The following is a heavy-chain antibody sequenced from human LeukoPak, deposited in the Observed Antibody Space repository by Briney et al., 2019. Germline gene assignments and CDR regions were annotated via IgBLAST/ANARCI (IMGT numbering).Heavy chain of an antibody. J-gene: IGHJ5*02. D-gene: IGHD3-22*01. CDR2: ISWNSGST. CDR1: GFTFDDYA. CDR3: AKGDYYDSSGYLPKWFDP. V-gene: IGHV3-43D*03. Sequence: GGSLRLSCAASGFTFDDYAMHWVRQAPGKGLEWVSGISWNSGSTYYADSAKGRFTISRDNSKNSLYLQMNSLRAEDTALYYCAKGDYYDSSGYLPKWFDPWGQGTLVTVSS.